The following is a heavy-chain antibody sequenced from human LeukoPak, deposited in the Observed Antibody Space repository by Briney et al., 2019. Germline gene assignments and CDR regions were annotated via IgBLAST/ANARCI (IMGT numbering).Heavy chain of an antibody. D-gene: IGHD5-12*01. CDR1: GASIYTYY. J-gene: IGHJ4*02. Sequence: SETLSLTCTVSGASIYTYYWSWIRQPVGKGLEFIGRIYTGGSTNYNPSLKSRVSMSVDTSKNQFSLRLNSVTAADTAVYYCARLSGNFWYFDYWGQGTLVTVSS. V-gene: IGHV4-4*07. CDR3: ARLSGNFWYFDY. CDR2: IYTGGST.